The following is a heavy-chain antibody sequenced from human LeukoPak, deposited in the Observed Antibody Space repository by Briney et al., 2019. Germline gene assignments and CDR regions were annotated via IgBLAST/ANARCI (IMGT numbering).Heavy chain of an antibody. J-gene: IGHJ3*02. V-gene: IGHV4-59*01. CDR2: IYYSGST. D-gene: IGHD2-15*01. CDR3: ARMWGSTDAFDI. CDR1: GGSISSYY. Sequence: PSETLSLTCTVSGGSISSYYWSWIRQPPGKGLEWIGYIYYSGSTDYNPSLKSRVAISVDTSKNQFSLKLSSVTAADTAVYYCARMWGSTDAFDIWGQGTMVTVSS.